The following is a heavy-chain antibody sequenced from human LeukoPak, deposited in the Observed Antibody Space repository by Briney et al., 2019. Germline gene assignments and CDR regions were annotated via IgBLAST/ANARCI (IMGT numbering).Heavy chain of an antibody. CDR1: GGSISNYW. CDR3: ARVLDWGVYFEY. J-gene: IGHJ4*02. Sequence: SETLSLTRTVSGGSISNYWWSWIRQPPGKGLEWIGYVFDSGGTNYNPSLKSRVTISVDTSKKQFSLKLSSVTAADTAVYYCARVLDWGVYFEYWGQGTLVSVSS. D-gene: IGHD7-27*01. V-gene: IGHV4-59*12. CDR2: VFDSGGT.